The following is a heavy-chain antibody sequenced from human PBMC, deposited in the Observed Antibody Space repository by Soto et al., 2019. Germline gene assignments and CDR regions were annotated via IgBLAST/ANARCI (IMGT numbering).Heavy chain of an antibody. Sequence: SDTLSLTCTVSGGPIRSRRHYGDWIRQAPGKGLEWIGNIYYSGTTNYNPSLKSRVTISVDTSKNQFSLKLSSVTAADTAVYYCARDSLAAAGDYGMDVWGQGTTVTVSS. D-gene: IGHD6-13*01. CDR3: ARDSLAAAGDYGMDV. CDR1: GGPIRSRRHY. J-gene: IGHJ6*02. CDR2: IYYSGTT. V-gene: IGHV4-39*07.